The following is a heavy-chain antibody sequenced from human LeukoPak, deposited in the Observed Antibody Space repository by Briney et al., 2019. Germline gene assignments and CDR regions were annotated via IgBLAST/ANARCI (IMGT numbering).Heavy chain of an antibody. V-gene: IGHV3-21*01. CDR2: ISSSSSYI. Sequence: GGSLRLSCAASGFTFSSYSMNWVRQAPGKGLEWVSSISSSSSYIYYADSVKGRFTISRDNAKNSLYLQMNSLRAEDTAVYYCASSTLYYYDRKGYWGQGTLVSVSS. J-gene: IGHJ4*02. CDR3: ASSTLYYYDRKGY. CDR1: GFTFSSYS. D-gene: IGHD3-22*01.